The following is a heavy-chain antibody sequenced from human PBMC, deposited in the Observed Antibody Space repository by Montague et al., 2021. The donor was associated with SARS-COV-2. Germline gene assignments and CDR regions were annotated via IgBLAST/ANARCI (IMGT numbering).Heavy chain of an antibody. CDR1: GGSISSSSYY. J-gene: IGHJ3*02. D-gene: IGHD3-3*01. CDR3: ARHGLAGITIFGVVTPRGGFDI. V-gene: IGHV4-39*01. CDR2: IYYSGST. Sequence: SETLSLTCTVSGGSISSSSYYWGWICQPPGKGLEWIGSIYYSGSTYYNPSLKSRVTISVDTSKNQFSLKLSSVTAADTAVYYCARHGLAGITIFGVVTPRGGFDIWGQGTMVTVSS.